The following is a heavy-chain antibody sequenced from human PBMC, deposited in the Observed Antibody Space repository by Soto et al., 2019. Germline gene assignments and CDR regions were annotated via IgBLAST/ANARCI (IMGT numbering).Heavy chain of an antibody. Sequence: QVKLVQSGAEVKKPGASVKVSCKASGYTFTSYGISWVRQAPGQGLEWMGWISASNGNTNYAQKLQGRGSMTTDTATSEAYLDRRRLRSDDTAVYYCARSSGAAYWFDPWGQGTQVTVSS. V-gene: IGHV1-18*01. D-gene: IGHD6-13*01. J-gene: IGHJ5*02. CDR1: GYTFTSYG. CDR3: ARSSGAAYWFDP. CDR2: ISASNGNT.